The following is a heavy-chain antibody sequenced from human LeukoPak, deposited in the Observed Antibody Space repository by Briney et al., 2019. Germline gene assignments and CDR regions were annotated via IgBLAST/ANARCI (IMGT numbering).Heavy chain of an antibody. CDR2: IYYSGST. V-gene: IGHV4-59*01. D-gene: IGHD6-19*01. CDR3: ASSSIAVAGTLNRFDY. J-gene: IGHJ4*02. Sequence: PSETLSLTCTVSGGSISGYYWSWIRQPPGKGLEWIGYIYYSGSTNYNPSLKSRVAISVDTSKNQFSLKLSSVTAADTAVYYCASSSIAVAGTLNRFDYWGQGTLVTVSS. CDR1: GGSISGYY.